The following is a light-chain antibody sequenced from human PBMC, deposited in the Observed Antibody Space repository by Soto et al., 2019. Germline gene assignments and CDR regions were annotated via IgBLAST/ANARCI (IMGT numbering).Light chain of an antibody. J-gene: IGLJ2*01. CDR2: EGS. CDR3: SSILGSDTSGV. CDR1: SSDVGSYNL. Sequence: QSALTQPASVSGSPGQSITISCSGTSSDVGSYNLVSWYQQHPGKAPKLMIYEGSKWPSGVSNRFSGSKSGNTASLTISGLRLEAGPFYYLSSILGSDTSGVFGGGT. V-gene: IGLV2-23*01.